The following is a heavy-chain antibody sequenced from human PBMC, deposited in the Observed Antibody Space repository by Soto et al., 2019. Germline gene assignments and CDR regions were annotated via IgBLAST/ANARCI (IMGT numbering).Heavy chain of an antibody. V-gene: IGHV4-59*01. CDR1: GGSISRYY. CDR2: IYDSGST. J-gene: IGHJ5*02. CDR3: ARDRWELLPSSWFDP. Sequence: PSETLSLTCTVSGGSISRYYWSWIRQPPGKGLEWIGYIYDSGSTNYNPSLKSPVTISVDTFKNQFSLKLSSVTAADTAVYYCARDRWELLPSSWFDPWGQGTLVTVSS. D-gene: IGHD1-26*01.